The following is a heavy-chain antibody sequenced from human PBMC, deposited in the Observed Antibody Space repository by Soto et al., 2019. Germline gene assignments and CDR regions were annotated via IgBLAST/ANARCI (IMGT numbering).Heavy chain of an antibody. Sequence: EVQLVESGGGLVQPGGSLRLSCAASGFTFSTYSMNWVRQAPGKGLEWVSYISSSSSTIFYTDSVKGRFTVSRDNAKNSMYLQMNSRRAEDTAVYSCARPTYYYESRGPPAYWGQGTLVTVSS. J-gene: IGHJ4*02. V-gene: IGHV3-48*01. CDR3: ARPTYYYESRGPPAY. CDR2: ISSSSSTI. CDR1: GFTFSTYS. D-gene: IGHD3-22*01.